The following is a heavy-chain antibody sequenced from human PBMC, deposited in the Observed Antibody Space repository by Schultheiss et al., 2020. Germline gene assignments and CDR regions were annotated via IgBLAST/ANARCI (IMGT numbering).Heavy chain of an antibody. CDR2: INPNSGGT. Sequence: ASVKVSCKASGYTFTGYYMHWVRQAPGQGLEWMGWINPNSGGTNYAQKFQGWVTMTRDTSISTAYMELSRLRSDDTAVYYCAADLSYNWNYVHYYYGMDVWGQGTTVTVSS. CDR3: AADLSYNWNYVHYYYGMDV. D-gene: IGHD1-7*01. J-gene: IGHJ6*02. V-gene: IGHV1-2*04. CDR1: GYTFTGYY.